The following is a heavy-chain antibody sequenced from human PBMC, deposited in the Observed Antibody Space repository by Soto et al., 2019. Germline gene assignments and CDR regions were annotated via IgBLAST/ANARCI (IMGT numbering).Heavy chain of an antibody. J-gene: IGHJ4*02. CDR1: GFTFNNYW. CDR2: IKQDGNEE. Sequence: GGSLRLSCAVSGFTFNNYWMSWVRQAPGKGLEWVANIKQDGNEEYYVDSVKGRFTISRDNAKNSLYLQMNSLRAEDTAVYYCTRITSLAGVYWGQGTLVTVSS. CDR3: TRITSLAGVY. D-gene: IGHD3-10*01. V-gene: IGHV3-7*05.